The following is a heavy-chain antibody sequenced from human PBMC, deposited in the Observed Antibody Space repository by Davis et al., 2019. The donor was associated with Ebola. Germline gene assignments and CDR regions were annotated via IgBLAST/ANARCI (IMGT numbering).Heavy chain of an antibody. V-gene: IGHV5-51*01. CDR2: IFTGDSDT. CDR1: GNSFSSHW. D-gene: IGHD1-20*01. CDR3: ATLRRTITGMDDAFDI. J-gene: IGHJ3*02. Sequence: GESLKISCQDSGNSFSSHWIGWVRQMPGKGLEWMGIIFTGDSDTRYRPSFRGQVTISADNSITTAYLQWSALRASDTAMYYCATLRRTITGMDDAFDIWGQGTLVTVSS.